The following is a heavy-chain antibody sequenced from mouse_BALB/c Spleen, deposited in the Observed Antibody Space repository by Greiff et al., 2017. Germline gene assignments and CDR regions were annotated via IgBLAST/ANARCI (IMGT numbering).Heavy chain of an antibody. Sequence: VQLQQSGAELARPGASVKLSCKASGYTFTSYWMQWVKQRPGQGLEWIGAIYPGDGDTRYTQKFKGKATLTADKSSSTAYMQLSSLASEDSAVYYCARSGLLRSPYYYAMDYWGQGTSVTVSS. V-gene: IGHV1-87*01. CDR2: IYPGDGDT. CDR3: ARSGLLRSPYYYAMDY. D-gene: IGHD1-1*01. CDR1: GYTFTSYW. J-gene: IGHJ4*01.